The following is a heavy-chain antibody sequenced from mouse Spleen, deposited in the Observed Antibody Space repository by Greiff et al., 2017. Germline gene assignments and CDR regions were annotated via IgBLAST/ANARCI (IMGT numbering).Heavy chain of an antibody. CDR3: NAWNDGYFFDY. J-gene: IGHJ2*01. V-gene: IGHV1-59*01. D-gene: IGHD2-3*01. Sequence: VQLQQPGAELVRPGTSVKLSCKASGYTFTSYWMHWVKQRPGQGLEWIGVIDPSDSYTNYNQKFQGKATMTADTSSNTAYLQLSSLTSEDTAVYYCNAWNDGYFFDYWGQGTTLTVSS. CDR1: GYTFTSYW. CDR2: IDPSDSYT.